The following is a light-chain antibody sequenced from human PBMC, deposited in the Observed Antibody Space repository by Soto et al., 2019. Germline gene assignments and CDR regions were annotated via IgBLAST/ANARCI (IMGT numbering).Light chain of an antibody. CDR2: DAS. Sequence: DFQMTQSPSTLSASAGDIVTITCRASQSISSLLAWYQQKPGKAPTLLIYDASTLENGVPSRFSGSGSGTEFALTISTLQPDDFATYYCQHYDSYRSIFGPGTKVDMK. J-gene: IGKJ3*01. CDR3: QHYDSYRSI. CDR1: QSISSL. V-gene: IGKV1-5*01.